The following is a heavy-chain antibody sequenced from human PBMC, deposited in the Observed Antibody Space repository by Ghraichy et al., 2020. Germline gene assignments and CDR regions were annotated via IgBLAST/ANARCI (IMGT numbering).Heavy chain of an antibody. V-gene: IGHV3-48*02. CDR3: AREGDNFDY. CDR2: ISASSATI. J-gene: IGHJ4*02. D-gene: IGHD3-9*01. CDR1: GFNFRVYS. Sequence: GVSLRLSCAGSGFNFRVYSMNWVRQAPGKGLEWLSSISASSATIYYADSVKGRFTISRDNAKNSVYLQMNSLTDEDSGVYYCAREGDNFDYWGQGILVTVSS.